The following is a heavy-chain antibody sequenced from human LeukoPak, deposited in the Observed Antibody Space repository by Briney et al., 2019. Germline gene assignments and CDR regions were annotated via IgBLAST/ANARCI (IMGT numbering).Heavy chain of an antibody. CDR3: AKAKDVGSGWYSFDY. V-gene: IGHV1-8*01. CDR1: GYTFTSYD. J-gene: IGHJ4*02. CDR2: MNPNSGNT. D-gene: IGHD6-19*01. Sequence: GSVKVSCKASGYTFTSYDINWVRQATGQGLEWMGWMNPNSGNTGYAQKFQGRVTMTRNTSISTAYMELSSLRSEDTAVYYCAKAKDVGSGWYSFDYWGQGTLVTVSS.